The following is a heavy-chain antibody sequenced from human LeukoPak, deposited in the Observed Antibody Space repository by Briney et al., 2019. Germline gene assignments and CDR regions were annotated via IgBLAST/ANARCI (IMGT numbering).Heavy chain of an antibody. Sequence: PGGSLRLSCAASGFTFSSYAMSWVRQAPGKGLEWVSAISGSGGSTYYADSVKGRFTISRDNSKNTLYLQMNSLRAEDTAVYYCATQEGIGVAGTYFQHWGQGHLVLVSS. CDR2: ISGSGGST. CDR3: ATQEGIGVAGTYFQH. CDR1: GFTFSSYA. V-gene: IGHV3-23*01. J-gene: IGHJ1*01. D-gene: IGHD6-19*01.